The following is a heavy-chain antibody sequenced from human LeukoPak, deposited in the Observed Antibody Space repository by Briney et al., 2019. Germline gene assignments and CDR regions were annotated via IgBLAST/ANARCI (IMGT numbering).Heavy chain of an antibody. CDR2: ISGSGGST. CDR3: AKASGSYRLYYYYGMDV. D-gene: IGHD1-26*01. CDR1: GFTFSSYA. Sequence: GRSLRLSCAASGFTFSSYAMSWVRQAPGKGLEWVSAISGSGGSTYYADSVKGRFTISRDNSKNTLYLQMNSLRAEDTAVYYCAKASGSYRLYYYYGMDVWGQGTTVIVSS. V-gene: IGHV3-23*01. J-gene: IGHJ6*02.